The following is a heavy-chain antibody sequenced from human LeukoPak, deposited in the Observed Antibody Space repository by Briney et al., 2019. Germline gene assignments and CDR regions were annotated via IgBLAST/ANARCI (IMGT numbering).Heavy chain of an antibody. Sequence: PGGSLRLSCAASGFTFSSYWMHWVRQAPGKGLVWVSRINSDGSSTSYADSVKGPFTISRDNAKNTLYLQMNSLRAEDTAVYYCARDRFGVRGVMPDWGQGTLVTVSS. CDR1: GFTFSSYW. D-gene: IGHD3-10*01. V-gene: IGHV3-74*01. CDR2: INSDGSST. CDR3: ARDRFGVRGVMPD. J-gene: IGHJ4*02.